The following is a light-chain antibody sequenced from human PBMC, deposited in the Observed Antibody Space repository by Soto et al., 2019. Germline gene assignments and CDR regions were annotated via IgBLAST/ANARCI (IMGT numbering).Light chain of an antibody. CDR2: GAS. J-gene: IGKJ4*01. Sequence: EIVLTQSPGTLSLSPGERATLSCRASQSVSSSFLAWYQQKPGQAPRLLIYGASSRATGIPDRFSGSGSGTAFTLTISGLEPEDVAVYYCQQYGSSPLTFGGGTKVAIK. V-gene: IGKV3-20*01. CDR1: QSVSSSF. CDR3: QQYGSSPLT.